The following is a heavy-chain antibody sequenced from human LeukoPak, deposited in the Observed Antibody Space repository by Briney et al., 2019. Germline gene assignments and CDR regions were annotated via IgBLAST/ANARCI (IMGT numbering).Heavy chain of an antibody. Sequence: GGSLRLSCAASGFTFSSNWMHWVRQAPGKGLVWVSRINGDGGSTSYADSLKGRFTISRDNAKNTLYLQMNSLRAEDTAVYYCARIRYDSSGRYFDNWGRGTLVTVSS. J-gene: IGHJ4*02. V-gene: IGHV3-74*01. CDR1: GFTFSSNW. CDR3: ARIRYDSSGRYFDN. CDR2: INGDGGST. D-gene: IGHD3-22*01.